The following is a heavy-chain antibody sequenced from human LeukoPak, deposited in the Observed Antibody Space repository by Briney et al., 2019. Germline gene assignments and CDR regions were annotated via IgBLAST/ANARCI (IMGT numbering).Heavy chain of an antibody. CDR2: FDPEDGET. CDR3: ATLSQGYDYVWGSYRPQYYFDY. V-gene: IGHV1-24*01. D-gene: IGHD3-16*02. CDR1: GYTLTELS. J-gene: IGHJ4*02. Sequence: ASAKVSCKVSGYTLTELSMHWVRQAPGKGLEWMGGFDPEDGETIYAQKFQGRVTMTEDTSTDTAYMELSSLRSEDTAVYYCATLSQGYDYVWGSYRPQYYFDYWGQGTLVTVSS.